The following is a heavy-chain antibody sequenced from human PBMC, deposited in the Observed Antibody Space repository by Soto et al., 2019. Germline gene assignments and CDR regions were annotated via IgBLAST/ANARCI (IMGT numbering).Heavy chain of an antibody. CDR3: ARGGSSWSAEYYQH. D-gene: IGHD6-13*01. Sequence: QVQLVQSGAEVKKPGASVKVSCKTSGYTFSNYGISWVRQAPGQGPEWMGWISGYNGNTNYAQKLQGRVSMTTDTSTGTVYMDLRSLSSDDTAVYYCARGGSSWSAEYYQHWGQGTLVIVSS. CDR1: GYTFSNYG. CDR2: ISGYNGNT. J-gene: IGHJ1*01. V-gene: IGHV1-18*01.